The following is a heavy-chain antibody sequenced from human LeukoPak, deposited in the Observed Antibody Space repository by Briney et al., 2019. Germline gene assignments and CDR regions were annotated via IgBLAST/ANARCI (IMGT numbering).Heavy chain of an antibody. Sequence: ASVKVSCKVSGNTXTDLSMNGVRQAPGKGLEWMGGFDPEDVETIYAQKFQGRVTMIEDTSTETAYMELTSLRPEDTAVYYCATDFYRGRQFDYWGQGTLVTVSS. V-gene: IGHV1-24*01. CDR3: ATDFYRGRQFDY. D-gene: IGHD2/OR15-2a*01. CDR1: GNTXTDLS. CDR2: FDPEDVET. J-gene: IGHJ4*02.